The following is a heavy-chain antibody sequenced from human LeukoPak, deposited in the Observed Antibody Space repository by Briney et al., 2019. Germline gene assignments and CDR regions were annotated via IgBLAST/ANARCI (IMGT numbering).Heavy chain of an antibody. J-gene: IGHJ6*02. CDR3: ARGTDIVLVPAAPDV. V-gene: IGHV1-46*01. CDR2: INPSGGST. CDR1: GYTFTSYY. D-gene: IGHD2-2*01. Sequence: ASVKVSCKASGYTFTSYYVHWVRQAPGQGLEWMGIINPSGGSTGYAQKFQGRVTMTRDTSTSTVYMELSSLRSEDTAVYYCARGTDIVLVPAAPDVWGQGTPVTVSS.